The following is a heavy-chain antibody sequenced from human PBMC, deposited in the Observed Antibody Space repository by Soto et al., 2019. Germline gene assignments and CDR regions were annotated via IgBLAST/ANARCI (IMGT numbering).Heavy chain of an antibody. V-gene: IGHV3-7*01. D-gene: IGHD1-20*01. CDR3: ARGNWTYYYGFDV. Sequence: WGCLRLSCAESEFTVDKYYMTWIRQAPGKGPEWVANIKPDGSEQYYVDSVKGRFTISRDNANNSLYLQMNCLRAEDTAVYFFARGNWTYYYGFDVGGQGTRFTVSS. CDR2: IKPDGSEQ. J-gene: IGHJ6*02. CDR1: EFTVDKYY.